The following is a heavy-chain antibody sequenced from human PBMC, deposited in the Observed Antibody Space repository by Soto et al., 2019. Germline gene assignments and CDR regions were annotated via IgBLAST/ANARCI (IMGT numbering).Heavy chain of an antibody. D-gene: IGHD1-7*01. CDR3: AKLRYNWNYSSKGALDY. CDR2: ISGSGGST. V-gene: IGHV3-23*01. Sequence: GGSLRLSCAASGFTFSSYAMSWVRQAPGKGLEWVSAISGSGGSTYYADSVKGRFTISRDNSKNTLYLQMNSLRAEDTAVYYCAKLRYNWNYSSKGALDYWGQGTLVTVSS. CDR1: GFTFSSYA. J-gene: IGHJ4*02.